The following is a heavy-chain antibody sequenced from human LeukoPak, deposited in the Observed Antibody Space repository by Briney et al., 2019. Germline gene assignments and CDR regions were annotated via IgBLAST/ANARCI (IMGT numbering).Heavy chain of an antibody. Sequence: GGSLGLSCAASGFTFSSYWMSWVRQAPGKGLEWVANMNQDGSEKYYVDSVKGRFTTSRDNAENSLYLQMNSLRAEDTAVYYCARDDSGPDYWGQGTLVTVSS. J-gene: IGHJ4*02. CDR1: GFTFSSYW. D-gene: IGHD6-19*01. CDR3: ARDDSGPDY. V-gene: IGHV3-7*01. CDR2: MNQDGSEK.